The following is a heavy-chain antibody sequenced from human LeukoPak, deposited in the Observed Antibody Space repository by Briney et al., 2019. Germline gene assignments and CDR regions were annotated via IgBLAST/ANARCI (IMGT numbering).Heavy chain of an antibody. D-gene: IGHD6-13*01. Sequence: SVKVSCKASGGTFSSYAISWVRRAPGQGLEWMGGIIPIFGTANYAQKFQGRVTITADKSTSTAYMELSSLRSEDTAVYYCARVAAADSFGMDVWGKGTTVTVSS. CDR2: IIPIFGTA. J-gene: IGHJ6*04. CDR3: ARVAAADSFGMDV. V-gene: IGHV1-69*06. CDR1: GGTFSSYA.